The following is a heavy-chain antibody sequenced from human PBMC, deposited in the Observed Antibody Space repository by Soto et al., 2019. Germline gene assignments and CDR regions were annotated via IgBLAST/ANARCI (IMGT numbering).Heavy chain of an antibody. CDR2: IWFDGSNK. Sequence: QVQLVESGGGVVQPGGSLRLSCEASGFSFSSYGMHWVRQAPGKGLEWLAVIWFDGSNKFYAESVKGRFTVSRDNFKNKLYLQMNSLTAEDKAVYYCARKDDYGDYDPGGYWGQGTLVIVSS. J-gene: IGHJ4*02. CDR3: ARKDDYGDYDPGGY. CDR1: GFSFSSYG. D-gene: IGHD4-17*01. V-gene: IGHV3-33*01.